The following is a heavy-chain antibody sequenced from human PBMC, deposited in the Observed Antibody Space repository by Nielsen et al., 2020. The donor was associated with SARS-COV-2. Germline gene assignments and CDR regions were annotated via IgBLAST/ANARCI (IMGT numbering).Heavy chain of an antibody. CDR3: ARGGTIFGVVNSGMDV. CDR1: GGPISSGDYY. Sequence: SETLSLTCTVSGGPISSGDYYWGWIRQPPGKGLEWIGYIYYSGSTYYNPSLKSRVTISVDTSKNQFSLKLSSVTAADTALYYCARGGTIFGVVNSGMDVWGQGTTVTVSS. D-gene: IGHD3-3*01. CDR2: IYYSGST. J-gene: IGHJ6*02. V-gene: IGHV4-30-4*01.